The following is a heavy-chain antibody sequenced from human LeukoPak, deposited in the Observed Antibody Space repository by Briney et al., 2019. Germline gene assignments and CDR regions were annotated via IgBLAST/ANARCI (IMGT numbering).Heavy chain of an antibody. Sequence: PGGSLRLSCAASGFTFRSYGMHWVRQAPGRGLEWVAIIWYDGNNKYYAASVKGRFTISRDNSNNTLYLQVNSLRVEDTALYYCATGRAGWLVELDYWGQGTLVTASS. D-gene: IGHD6-19*01. CDR3: ATGRAGWLVELDY. CDR2: IWYDGNNK. CDR1: GFTFRSYG. J-gene: IGHJ4*01. V-gene: IGHV3-33*08.